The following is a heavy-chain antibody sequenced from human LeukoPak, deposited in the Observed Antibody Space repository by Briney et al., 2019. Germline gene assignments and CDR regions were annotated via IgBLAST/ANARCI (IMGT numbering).Heavy chain of an antibody. J-gene: IGHJ6*02. V-gene: IGHV1-8*01. CDR2: MNPNSGNT. CDR1: GYTFTSYD. D-gene: IGHD2-15*01. Sequence: GASVKVSCKASGYTFTSYDINWVRQATGQGLEWMGWMNPNSGNTGYAQKFQGRVTMTRNTSISTAYMELSSLRSEDTAVYYCASCSGGSCYHPYYYYGMDVWGQGTTVTVSS. CDR3: ASCSGGSCYHPYYYYGMDV.